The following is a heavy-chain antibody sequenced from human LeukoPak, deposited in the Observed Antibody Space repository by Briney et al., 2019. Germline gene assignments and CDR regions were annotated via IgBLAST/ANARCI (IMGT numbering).Heavy chain of an antibody. Sequence: SETLSLTCTVSGGSISSYYWSWIRQPPGKGLEWIGYIYYSGSTNYNPSLKSRVTTSVDTSKNQFSLKLSSVTAADTAVYYCARDGPYGSGSYYFDYWGQGTLVTVSS. D-gene: IGHD3-10*01. CDR3: ARDGPYGSGSYYFDY. J-gene: IGHJ4*02. V-gene: IGHV4-59*01. CDR1: GGSISSYY. CDR2: IYYSGST.